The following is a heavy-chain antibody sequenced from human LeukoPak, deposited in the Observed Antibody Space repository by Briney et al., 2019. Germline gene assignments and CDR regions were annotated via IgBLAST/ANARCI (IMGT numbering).Heavy chain of an antibody. CDR2: ISYDGSNK. Sequence: GGSLRLSCAASGFTFSSYGIHWVRQAPGKGLEWVAVISYDGSNKYYADSVRGRFTISRDNSKNTLYLQMNSLRAEDTAVYYCAKISRYCSSTSCYTYYYYYGMDVWGQGTTVTVSS. V-gene: IGHV3-30*18. CDR3: AKISRYCSSTSCYTYYYYYGMDV. J-gene: IGHJ6*02. D-gene: IGHD2-2*02. CDR1: GFTFSSYG.